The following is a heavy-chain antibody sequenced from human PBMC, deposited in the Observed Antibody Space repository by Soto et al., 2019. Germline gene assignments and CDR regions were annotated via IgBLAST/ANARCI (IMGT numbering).Heavy chain of an antibody. CDR3: ARERHTEGYCSSTSCLTNWFDP. J-gene: IGHJ5*02. CDR1: GGSISSSSYY. V-gene: IGHV4-39*07. CDR2: IYYSGST. Sequence: SETLSLTCTVSGGSISSSSYYWGWIRQPPGKGLEWIGSIYYSGSTYYNPSLKSRVTISVDTSKNQFSLKLSSVTAADTAVYYCARERHTEGYCSSTSCLTNWFDPWGQGTLVTVSS. D-gene: IGHD2-2*01.